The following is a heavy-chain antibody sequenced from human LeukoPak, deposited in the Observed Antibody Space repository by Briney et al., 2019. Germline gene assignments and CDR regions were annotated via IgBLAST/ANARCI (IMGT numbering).Heavy chain of an antibody. CDR3: ARRRPSLAAARDYYYYGMDV. D-gene: IGHD6-13*01. J-gene: IGHJ6*04. V-gene: IGHV1-18*04. CDR1: GYTFTSYG. Sequence: ASVKVSCKASGYTFTSYGLSWVRQAPGQGLEWMGWINTYNGNTNYAQKLQARVTMTTDTSTSTAYMELRSLRSDDTAVYYCARRRPSLAAARDYYYYGMDVWGKGTTVIVSS. CDR2: INTYNGNT.